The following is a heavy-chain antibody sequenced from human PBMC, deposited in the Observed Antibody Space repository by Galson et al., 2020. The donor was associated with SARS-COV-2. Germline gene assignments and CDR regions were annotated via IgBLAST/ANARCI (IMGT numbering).Heavy chain of an antibody. V-gene: IGHV3-30*18. Sequence: TGGSLRLSCAASGFIFTTYGMHWVRQAPGKGLEWVALISFDGTNTYYADSVKGRFTISRDNSKNTLDLQMNTLRIEDTAVYYCAKDQGSYALGGFDYWGQGTLGTVSS. CDR1: GFIFTTYG. D-gene: IGHD3-16*01. CDR2: ISFDGTNT. J-gene: IGHJ4*02. CDR3: AKDQGSYALGGFDY.